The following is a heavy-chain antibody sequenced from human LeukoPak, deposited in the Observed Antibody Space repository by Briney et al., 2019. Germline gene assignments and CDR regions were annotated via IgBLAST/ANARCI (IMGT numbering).Heavy chain of an antibody. CDR2: IYYSGNT. Sequence: SETLSLTCTVSGGSISSCSYYWGWIRQPPGKGLEWIGSIYYSGNTYYNPSLKSRVTISVDTSKNQFSLKFSSLTAAHTALYYCARGYYDVLTGHPKNFDYWVQGTLVTVSS. CDR1: GGSISSCSYY. CDR3: ARGYYDVLTGHPKNFDY. D-gene: IGHD3-9*01. V-gene: IGHV4-39*01. J-gene: IGHJ4*02.